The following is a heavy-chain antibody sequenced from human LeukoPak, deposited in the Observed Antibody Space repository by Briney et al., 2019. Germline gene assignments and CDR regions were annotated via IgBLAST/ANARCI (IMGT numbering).Heavy chain of an antibody. CDR3: ARSRGYSYGYEGAYYFDY. J-gene: IGHJ4*02. CDR2: IIPIFGTA. D-gene: IGHD5-18*01. Sequence: VASVKVSCKASGGTFSSYAISWVRQAPGQGLEWMGGIIPIFGTANYAQKFQGRVTITTDESTSTAYMELSSLRSEDTAVYYCARSRGYSYGYEGAYYFDYWGQGTLVTVSS. V-gene: IGHV1-69*05. CDR1: GGTFSSYA.